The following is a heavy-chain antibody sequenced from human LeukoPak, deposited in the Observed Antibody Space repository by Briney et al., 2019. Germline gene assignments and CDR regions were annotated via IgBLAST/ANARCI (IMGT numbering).Heavy chain of an antibody. Sequence: GGSLRLSCAASGFTFSSYSMNWVRQAPGQGLEWVSSISSSSSYIYYGDSVKGRFTISRDNAKNSLYLQMNSLRAEATAVYYCARDLTYYDILTGYHYWGQGTLVTVSS. CDR1: GFTFSSYS. V-gene: IGHV3-21*01. CDR3: ARDLTYYDILTGYHY. J-gene: IGHJ4*02. CDR2: ISSSSSYI. D-gene: IGHD3-9*01.